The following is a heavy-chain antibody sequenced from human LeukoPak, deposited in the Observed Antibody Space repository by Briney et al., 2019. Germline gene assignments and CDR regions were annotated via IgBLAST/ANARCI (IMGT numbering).Heavy chain of an antibody. V-gene: IGHV3-9*01. J-gene: IGHJ4*02. Sequence: PGGSLRLSCAASGFTFDDYAMHWVRQAPGKGLEWVSGISWNSGSIGYADPVKGRFTISRDNTKNSLYLQMNSLRAEDTALYYCAKDIRHYDSSGIDYWGQGTLVTVSS. CDR3: AKDIRHYDSSGIDY. D-gene: IGHD3-22*01. CDR1: GFTFDDYA. CDR2: ISWNSGSI.